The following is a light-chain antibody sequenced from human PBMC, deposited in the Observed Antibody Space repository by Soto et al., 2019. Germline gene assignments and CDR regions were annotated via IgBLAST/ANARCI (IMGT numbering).Light chain of an antibody. CDR3: QQTYTTPEIT. J-gene: IGKJ5*01. Sequence: DIQMTQSPSSLSASVGDRVTITCRASQSISIHLNWYQQKPGKAPNLLIYGASSLKGGVPARFRGSGSGTDFTLTISSLQPEDFAIYYCQQTYTTPEITFGQGTRLEIK. V-gene: IGKV1-39*01. CDR1: QSISIH. CDR2: GAS.